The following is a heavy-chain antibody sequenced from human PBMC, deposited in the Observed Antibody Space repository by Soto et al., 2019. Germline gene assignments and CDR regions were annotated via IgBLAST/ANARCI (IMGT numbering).Heavy chain of an antibody. CDR1: GFNFSNHW. Sequence: VHLVESGGGLVQPGGSLRLSCAASGFNFSNHWMHWVRQRPGEGLVWVSRITSDGKSKAYAESVKGRFAISRDNAKNTLYLQMTGLTAEDPAVYYCARESGDWPLNWFDPWGQGTLVTVSS. J-gene: IGHJ5*02. CDR3: ARESGDWPLNWFDP. D-gene: IGHD2-21*02. CDR2: ITSDGKSK. V-gene: IGHV3-74*01.